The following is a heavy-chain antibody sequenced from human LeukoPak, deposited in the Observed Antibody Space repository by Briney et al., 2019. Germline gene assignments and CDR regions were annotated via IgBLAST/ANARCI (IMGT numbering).Heavy chain of an antibody. CDR1: GFTFDDYG. CDR3: ARGHSSGYLYYFDY. CDR2: INWNGGTT. J-gene: IGHJ4*02. Sequence: GGSLRLSCAASGFTFDDYGMSWVRQAPGKGLEWVSGINWNGGTTGYADSVKSRFTISRDNAKNSLYLQMNSLRAEDTALYHCARGHSSGYLYYFDYWGQGTLVTVSS. D-gene: IGHD3-22*01. V-gene: IGHV3-20*01.